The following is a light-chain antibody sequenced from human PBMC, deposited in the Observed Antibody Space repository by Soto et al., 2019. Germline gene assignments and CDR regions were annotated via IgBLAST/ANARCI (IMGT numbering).Light chain of an antibody. Sequence: EIVLTQSPGTLSLSPGERATLSYRASQSVSSSYLAWYQQKPGQAPRLLIYGASSRATGIPDRFSGSGSGIDFTLTISRLEPEDFAVYYCQQYGSSPLTFGGGTKVEIK. CDR3: QQYGSSPLT. CDR1: QSVSSSY. CDR2: GAS. V-gene: IGKV3-20*01. J-gene: IGKJ4*01.